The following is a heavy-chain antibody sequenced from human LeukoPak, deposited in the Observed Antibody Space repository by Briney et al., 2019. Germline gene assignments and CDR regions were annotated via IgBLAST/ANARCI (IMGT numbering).Heavy chain of an antibody. CDR2: IYHSGST. CDR1: GYSISSGYY. CDR3: ARGPYRGSWYEGYWFDP. D-gene: IGHD6-13*01. J-gene: IGHJ5*02. Sequence: SETLSLTCTVSGYSISSGYYWGWIRQPPGKGLEWIGSIYHSGSTYYNPSLKSRVTISVDTSKNQFSLELSSVTAADTAVYYCARGPYRGSWYEGYWFDPWGQGTLVTVSS. V-gene: IGHV4-38-2*02.